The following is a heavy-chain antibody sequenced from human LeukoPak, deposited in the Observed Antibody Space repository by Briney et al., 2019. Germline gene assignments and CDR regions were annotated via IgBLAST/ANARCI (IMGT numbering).Heavy chain of an antibody. Sequence: GESLKISCKGSGYSFTSYWIGWVRQMPGKGPEWMGTIYPGDSDTRYSPSFQGQVTISADKSISTAYLQWSSLKASDTAMYYCARLSSGYSSSWYQPGNWFDPWGQGTLVTVSS. CDR3: ARLSSGYSSSWYQPGNWFDP. D-gene: IGHD6-13*01. CDR1: GYSFTSYW. CDR2: IYPGDSDT. V-gene: IGHV5-51*01. J-gene: IGHJ5*02.